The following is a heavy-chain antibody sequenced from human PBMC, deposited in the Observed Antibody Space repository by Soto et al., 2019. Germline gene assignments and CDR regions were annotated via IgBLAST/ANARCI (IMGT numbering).Heavy chain of an antibody. CDR3: ARGGDWQFDY. V-gene: IGHV4-34*01. J-gene: IGHJ4*02. Sequence: SETLSLTCAVYGGSFSGYYWTWVRQPPGKGLEWIGEIHHSGRTNYNPSLKSRVTILVEKSKNQVSLELSSMTAADTAVYYCARGGDWQFDYWGQGTLVTVSS. CDR1: GGSFSGYY. D-gene: IGHD2-21*02. CDR2: IHHSGRT.